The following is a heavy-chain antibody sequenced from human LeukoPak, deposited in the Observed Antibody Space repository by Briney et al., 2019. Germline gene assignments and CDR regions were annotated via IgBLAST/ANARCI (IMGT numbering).Heavy chain of an antibody. CDR2: ISSSSSYI. D-gene: IGHD3-22*01. V-gene: IGHV3-21*01. Sequence: PGGSLRLSCAASGFTFSSYSMNWVRQAPGKGLEWVSSISSSSSYIYYADSVKGRFTISRDNAKNSLYLQMNSLRAEDTAVYHCAREPLPQDYYDSSGYYENAFDIWGHGTMVTVSS. CDR1: GFTFSSYS. J-gene: IGHJ3*02. CDR3: AREPLPQDYYDSSGYYENAFDI.